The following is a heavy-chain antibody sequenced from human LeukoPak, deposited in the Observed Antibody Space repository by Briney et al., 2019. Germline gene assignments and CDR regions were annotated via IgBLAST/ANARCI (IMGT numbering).Heavy chain of an antibody. CDR2: IVVGSGNT. V-gene: IGHV1-58*01. Sequence: GTSVKVSCKASGFTFTSSAVQWVRQARGQCLEWIGWIVVGSGNTNYAQKFQERVTITRDMSTSTAYMELSSLRSEDTAVYYCAAAYDILTGYHRYYFDYWGQGTLVTVSS. CDR1: GFTFTSSA. J-gene: IGHJ4*02. CDR3: AAAYDILTGYHRYYFDY. D-gene: IGHD3-9*01.